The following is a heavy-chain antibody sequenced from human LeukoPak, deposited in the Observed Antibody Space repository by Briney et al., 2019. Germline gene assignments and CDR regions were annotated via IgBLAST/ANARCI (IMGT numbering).Heavy chain of an antibody. Sequence: PGGXXRLSCAASGFTFSSYAMSWVRQAPGKGLEWVSAISGSGGSTYYADSVKGRFTISRDNSKNTLYLQMNSLRAEDTAVYYCAKGDDILTDNWFDPWGQGTLVTVSS. V-gene: IGHV3-23*01. CDR3: AKGDDILTDNWFDP. CDR2: ISGSGGST. CDR1: GFTFSSYA. D-gene: IGHD3-9*01. J-gene: IGHJ5*02.